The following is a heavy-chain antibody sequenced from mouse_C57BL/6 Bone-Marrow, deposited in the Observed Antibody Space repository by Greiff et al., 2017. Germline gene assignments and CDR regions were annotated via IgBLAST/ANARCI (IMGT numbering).Heavy chain of an antibody. CDR3: ARQMGLRRRGYAMDY. CDR2: INSDGGST. D-gene: IGHD2-4*01. J-gene: IGHJ4*01. Sequence: EVMLVESGGGLVQPGESLKLSCESNEYEFPSHDMSWVRKTPEKRLELVAAINSDGGSTYYPDTMERRFIISRDNTKTTLYLQMSSLRSEDTALYYCARQMGLRRRGYAMDYWGQGTSVTVSS. V-gene: IGHV5-2*01. CDR1: EYEFPSHD.